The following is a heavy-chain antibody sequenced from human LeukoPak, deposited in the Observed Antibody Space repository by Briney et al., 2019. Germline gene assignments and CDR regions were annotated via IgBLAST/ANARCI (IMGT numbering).Heavy chain of an antibody. CDR3: ARRDSGFEFFDY. J-gene: IGHJ4*02. D-gene: IGHD5-12*01. V-gene: IGHV5-51*01. CDR2: IYPGDSDT. CDR1: GYSFTNYW. Sequence: GESLKISCKASGYSFTNYWIGWVRQMPGKGLEWMGIIYPGDSDTRYSPSFQGQVTISADKFLTTAYLQWSSLEASDSAMYYRARRDSGFEFFDYWGQGTLVTVSS.